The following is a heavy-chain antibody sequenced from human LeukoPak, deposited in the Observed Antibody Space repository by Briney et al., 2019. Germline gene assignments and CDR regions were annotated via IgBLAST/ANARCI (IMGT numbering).Heavy chain of an antibody. CDR2: ISNSGSYI. D-gene: IGHD6-13*01. CDR1: GFTFRSYT. Sequence: GGSLRLSCAASGFTFRSYTMSWVRQAPGKGLEWVSLISNSGSYIYYAESMKGRVTISRDNAKNSLFLQMNSLRDEDTALYYCARVGASSSWYGSYYYYYMGVWGMGTTVTVFS. J-gene: IGHJ6*03. CDR3: ARVGASSSWYGSYYYYYMGV. V-gene: IGHV3-21*01.